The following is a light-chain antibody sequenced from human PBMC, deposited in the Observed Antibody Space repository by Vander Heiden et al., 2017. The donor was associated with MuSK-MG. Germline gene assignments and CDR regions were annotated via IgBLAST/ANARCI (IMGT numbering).Light chain of an antibody. Sequence: EIVLTQSPATLSLSPGERATLSCRASQSVSSYLAWYQQKPGQAPRLLIYDASNRDTGIPARFSGSGYGKDFTLTISSREPEDFAVYYCQQRSNWPGYTFGQGTKLEIK. V-gene: IGKV3-11*01. CDR3: QQRSNWPGYT. CDR1: QSVSSY. CDR2: DAS. J-gene: IGKJ2*01.